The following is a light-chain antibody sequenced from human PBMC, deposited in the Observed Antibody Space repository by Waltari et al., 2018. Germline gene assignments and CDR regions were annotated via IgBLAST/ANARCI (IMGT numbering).Light chain of an antibody. J-gene: IGLJ3*02. CDR1: ASNIGNNV. Sequence: QSVLTQPPSASGTPGQGVTISCSGGASNIGNNVVNWYQQVPGKAPTLLIYRSDGRPAGVPDRFSGSKSGTSASLAISGLQSEDEADYYCAAWDDSLNGRWVFGGGTKVTVL. V-gene: IGLV1-44*01. CDR3: AAWDDSLNGRWV. CDR2: RSD.